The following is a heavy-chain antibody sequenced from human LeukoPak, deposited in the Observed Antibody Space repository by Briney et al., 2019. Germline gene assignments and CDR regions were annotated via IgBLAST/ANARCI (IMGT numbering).Heavy chain of an antibody. V-gene: IGHV3-21*01. Sequence: GGSLRLSCVASGFTFTDYTINWVRQAPVKGLEWVSSISGSLFYVYYADSLGGRFTISRDNAENSVYLQMNSLRAEDTAVYYCARDRGGSYSAIDYWGQGTLVTVSS. CDR1: GFTFTDYT. D-gene: IGHD1-26*01. CDR3: ARDRGGSYSAIDY. J-gene: IGHJ4*02. CDR2: ISGSLFYV.